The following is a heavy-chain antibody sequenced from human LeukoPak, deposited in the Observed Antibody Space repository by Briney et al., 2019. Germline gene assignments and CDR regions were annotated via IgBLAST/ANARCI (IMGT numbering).Heavy chain of an antibody. V-gene: IGHV1-18*01. D-gene: IGHD3-10*01. CDR2: ISAYNGNT. Sequence: ASVKVSCKASGYTFTSYGISWVRRAPGQGLEWMGWISAYNGNTNYAQKLQGRVTMTTDTSTSTAYMELRSLRSDDTAVYYCARIEITMVRGVISPFDYWGQGTLVTVSS. CDR1: GYTFTSYG. J-gene: IGHJ4*02. CDR3: ARIEITMVRGVISPFDY.